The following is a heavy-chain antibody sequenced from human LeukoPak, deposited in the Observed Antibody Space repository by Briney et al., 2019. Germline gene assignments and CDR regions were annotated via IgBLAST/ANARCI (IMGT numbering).Heavy chain of an antibody. CDR3: SRSLDY. V-gene: IGHV3-7*01. CDR1: GFPFSGYW. Sequence: GGSLRLSCVASGFPFSGYWMEWVRHAPGKGMEWVANINQERTHQYYAASVKGRFSSSRDNAKKSLYLQMNSLRAADTGVYYCSRSLDYVGEGALLTVPS. J-gene: IGHJ4*02. CDR2: INQERTHQ.